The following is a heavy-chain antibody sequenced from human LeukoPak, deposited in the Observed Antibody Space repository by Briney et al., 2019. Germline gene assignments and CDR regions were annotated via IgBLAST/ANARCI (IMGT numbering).Heavy chain of an antibody. D-gene: IGHD3-22*01. CDR3: AKHDTSGYYYYFHS. J-gene: IGHJ4*02. Sequence: PSETLSLTCTVSGGSISSSNWWSWVRQPPGKGLEWIGEIYHSGSTNYNPSLKSRATISVDKSKNQFSLKLSSVTAADTAVYYCAKHDTSGYYYYFHSWGQGTLVTVSS. V-gene: IGHV4-4*02. CDR2: IYHSGST. CDR1: GGSISSSNW.